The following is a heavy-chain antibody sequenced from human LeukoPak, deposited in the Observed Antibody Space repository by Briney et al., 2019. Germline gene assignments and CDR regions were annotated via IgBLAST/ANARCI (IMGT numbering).Heavy chain of an antibody. CDR3: ARVGRDYFDY. J-gene: IGHJ4*02. CDR2: IYYSGST. V-gene: IGHV4-31*03. Sequence: SETLSLTCTVSGGSISSGGYYWSWIRQHPRKGLEWIGYIYYSGSTYYNPSLKSRVTISVDTSKNQFSLKLSSVTAADTAVYYCARVGRDYFDYWGQGTLVTVSS. CDR1: GGSISSGGYY.